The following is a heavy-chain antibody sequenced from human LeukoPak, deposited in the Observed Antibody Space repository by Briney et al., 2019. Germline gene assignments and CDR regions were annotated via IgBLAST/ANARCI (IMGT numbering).Heavy chain of an antibody. Sequence: SETLSLTCPVSGGSISSGGYYWSWIRQHPGKGLEWIGYIYYSGSTYYNPSLKSRITMSVDTSKNQFSLKLSSVTAADTAVYYCARVVPRTAARIDYWGQGTLVTVSS. CDR2: IYYSGST. J-gene: IGHJ4*02. V-gene: IGHV4-31*03. CDR3: ARVVPRTAARIDY. D-gene: IGHD6-13*01. CDR1: GGSISSGGYY.